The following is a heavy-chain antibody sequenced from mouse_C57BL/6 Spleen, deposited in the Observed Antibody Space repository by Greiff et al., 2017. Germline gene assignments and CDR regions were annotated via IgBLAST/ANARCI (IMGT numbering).Heavy chain of an antibody. CDR2: ILPGSGGT. CDR1: GYTFTGYW. Sequence: VQGVESGAELMKPGASVKLSCKATGYTFTGYWIEWVKQRPGHGLEWIGEILPGSGGTNYNEKFKGKATFTADTSSNTAYMQLSSLTTEHSAIYYCSRRAITTVVAHFDYWGQGTTLTVSS. V-gene: IGHV1-9*01. D-gene: IGHD1-1*01. CDR3: SRRAITTVVAHFDY. J-gene: IGHJ2*01.